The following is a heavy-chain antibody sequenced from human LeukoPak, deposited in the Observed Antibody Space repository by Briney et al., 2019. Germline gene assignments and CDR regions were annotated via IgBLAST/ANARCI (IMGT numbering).Heavy chain of an antibody. V-gene: IGHV3-48*04. J-gene: IGHJ4*02. CDR1: GFTFNRWS. D-gene: IGHD2-8*02. Sequence: GGSLRLSCAASGFTFNRWSMNWVRQAPGKGLEWVSNIISRGDTTHYADSVKGRFSISRDNAKNSVFLQLNSLRAEDTAVYYCAIGRGYCTGASCDFEYWGQGTLVTVYS. CDR3: AIGRGYCTGASCDFEY. CDR2: IISRGDTT.